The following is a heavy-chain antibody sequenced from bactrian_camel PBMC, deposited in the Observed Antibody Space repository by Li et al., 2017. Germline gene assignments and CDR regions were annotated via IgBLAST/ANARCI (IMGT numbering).Heavy chain of an antibody. V-gene: IGHV3S33*01. CDR1: ETTQTMHC. D-gene: IGHD5*01. CDR2: INTDTGRK. J-gene: IGHJ4*01. Sequence: HVQLVESGGGSVQTGGSLTLSCAASETTQTMHCMTWFRQAPGKKREGVACINTDTGRKFYDDSVKGRFTISEGNAKNAVLLQMNSLMTEDTAMYYCAAREPKYGCGLTRRSFAYWGQGTQVTVS. CDR3: AAREPKYGCGLTRRSFAY.